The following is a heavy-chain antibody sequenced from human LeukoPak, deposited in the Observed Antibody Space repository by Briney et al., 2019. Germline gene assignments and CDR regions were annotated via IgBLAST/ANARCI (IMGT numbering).Heavy chain of an antibody. CDR3: ARSVVVVVAATV. D-gene: IGHD2-15*01. CDR1: GFTFSSYA. Sequence: GRSLRLSCAASGFTFSSYAMHWVRQAPGKGLEWVAVISYDGSNKYYADSVKGRFTISRDNSKNTLYLQMNSLRAEDTAVYYCARSVVVVVAATVWGQGTLVTVSS. CDR2: ISYDGSNK. J-gene: IGHJ4*02. V-gene: IGHV3-30*04.